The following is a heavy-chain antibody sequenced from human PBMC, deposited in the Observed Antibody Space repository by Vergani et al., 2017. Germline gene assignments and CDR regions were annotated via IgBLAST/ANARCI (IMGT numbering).Heavy chain of an antibody. D-gene: IGHD3-9*01. CDR1: GGSISSGDYY. Sequence: QVQLQESGPGLVKPSQTLFLTCTVSGGSISSGDYYWSWIRQPPGKGLEWIGYIYYSGSTYYNPSLKSRVTISVDTSKNQFSLKLSSVTAADTAVYYCARGRVLRYFDWLSHLDYWGQGTLVTVSS. V-gene: IGHV4-30-4*08. CDR2: IYYSGST. CDR3: ARGRVLRYFDWLSHLDY. J-gene: IGHJ4*02.